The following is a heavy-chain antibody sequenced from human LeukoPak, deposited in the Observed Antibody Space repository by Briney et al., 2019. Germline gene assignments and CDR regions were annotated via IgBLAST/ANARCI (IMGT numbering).Heavy chain of an antibody. D-gene: IGHD5-18*01. CDR1: GFTFTSYD. Sequence: GGYVRLSCVASGFTFTSYDMHWDRQAPGKGLEWVAVIRYDGTNKEYADSVKGRFTISRDNSKNTLYLQMSSLRAEDTAVYYCARDRVRGYSYGLFDYWGQGSQVTLSP. CDR2: IRYDGTNK. J-gene: IGHJ4*02. CDR3: ARDRVRGYSYGLFDY. V-gene: IGHV3-33*01.